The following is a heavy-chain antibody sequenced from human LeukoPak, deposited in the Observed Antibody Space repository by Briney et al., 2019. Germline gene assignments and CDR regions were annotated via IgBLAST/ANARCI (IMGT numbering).Heavy chain of an antibody. J-gene: IGHJ4*02. CDR3: ARSLETAMALFDY. Sequence: GGSLRLSCAASGFTFSDYAMSWVRQAPGKGLEWLSVISGGSSGSTYYADSVAGRFTVSRDNSKNTLFLQMNSLRAEDTAVYYCARSLETAMALFDYWGQGTLVTVSS. CDR2: ISGGSSGST. D-gene: IGHD5-18*01. V-gene: IGHV3-23*01. CDR1: GFTFSDYA.